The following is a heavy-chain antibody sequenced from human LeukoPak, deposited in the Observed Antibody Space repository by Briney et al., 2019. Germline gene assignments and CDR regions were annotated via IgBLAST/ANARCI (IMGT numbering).Heavy chain of an antibody. V-gene: IGHV4-4*09. CDR1: GGSISSYY. Sequence: QPSETLSLTCTVSGGSISSYYWSWIRQPPGKGLEWIGYIYTSGSTNYKPSLKSRVTISVDTSKNQFSLKLSSVTAADTAVYYCARHSNFWSGYYLSWFDPWGQGTLVTVSS. J-gene: IGHJ5*02. D-gene: IGHD3-3*01. CDR2: IYTSGST. CDR3: ARHSNFWSGYYLSWFDP.